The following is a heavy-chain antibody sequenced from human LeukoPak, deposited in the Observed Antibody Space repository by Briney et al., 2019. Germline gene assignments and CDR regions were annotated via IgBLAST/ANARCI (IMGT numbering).Heavy chain of an antibody. Sequence: PSETLSLTCAVYGGSFSGYYWSWIRQPPGKGLEWIGEINHSRSTNYNPSLKSRVTISVDTSKNQFSLKLSSVTAADTAVYYCARGRDVWGSYRYRYYFDYWGQGTLVTVSS. J-gene: IGHJ4*02. D-gene: IGHD3-16*02. CDR3: ARGRDVWGSYRYRYYFDY. CDR2: INHSRST. CDR1: GGSFSGYY. V-gene: IGHV4-34*01.